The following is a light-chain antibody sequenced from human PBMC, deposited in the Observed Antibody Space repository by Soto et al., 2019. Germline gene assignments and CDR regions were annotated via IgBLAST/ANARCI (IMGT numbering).Light chain of an antibody. CDR2: EVS. CDR1: SSDIGRYNY. J-gene: IGLJ2*01. CDR3: TSYTPTSAFI. Sequence: QSALSQPASVSGSPGQSITISCTGTSSDIGRYNYVSWYQQHPGMAPQLLIYEVSDRPSGVSNRFSGSKSGNTASLTISGLQAEGEDDYFCTSYTPTSAFIFGGGTKLTVL. V-gene: IGLV2-14*01.